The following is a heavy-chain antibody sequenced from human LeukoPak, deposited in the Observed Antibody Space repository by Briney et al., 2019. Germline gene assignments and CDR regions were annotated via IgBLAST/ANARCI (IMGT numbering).Heavy chain of an antibody. CDR3: AKTTYYYGSGSHPPSLDYGMDV. V-gene: IGHV3-20*04. CDR1: GFTFDDYG. Sequence: GGSLRLSCAASGFTFDDYGMSWVRQAPGKGLEWVSGINWNGGSTGYAESVKGRFTISRDNAKNCLYLQLNSLRDEDTALYYCAKTTYYYGSGSHPPSLDYGMDVWGQGTTVTVSS. CDR2: INWNGGST. D-gene: IGHD3-10*01. J-gene: IGHJ6*02.